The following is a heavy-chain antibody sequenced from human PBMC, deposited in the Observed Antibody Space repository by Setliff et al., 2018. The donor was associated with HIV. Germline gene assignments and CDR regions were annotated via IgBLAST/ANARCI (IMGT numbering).Heavy chain of an antibody. CDR2: IYSTGST. CDR1: GGSISSGSYY. Sequence: SLTCTVSGGSISSGSYYWSWIRQPAGKRLEWIGRIYSTGSTNYNPSLKSRVTISVDTSKNQFSLKLSSVTAADTAVYYCARHSGGSFYNFWSGDYYYYGMDVWGQGTTVTVSS. CDR3: ARHSGGSFYNFWSGDYYYYGMDV. D-gene: IGHD3-3*01. J-gene: IGHJ6*02. V-gene: IGHV4-61*02.